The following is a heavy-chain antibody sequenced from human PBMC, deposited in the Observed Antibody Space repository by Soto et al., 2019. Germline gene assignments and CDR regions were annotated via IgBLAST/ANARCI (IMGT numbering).Heavy chain of an antibody. CDR2: IYYSGST. J-gene: IGHJ3*02. D-gene: IGHD2-8*01. V-gene: IGHV4-39*01. Sequence: PETLSLTCTVSGGSISRSSYYWACIRQPPGKGLERIGSIYYSGSTYYNPSLKSRVTISVDTSKNQFSLKLSSVTAADTAVYYCARRGYYAISAFDIWGQGTMVT. CDR1: GGSISRSSYY. CDR3: ARRGYYAISAFDI.